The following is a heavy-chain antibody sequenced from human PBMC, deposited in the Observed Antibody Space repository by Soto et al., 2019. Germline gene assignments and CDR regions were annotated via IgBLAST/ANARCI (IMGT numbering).Heavy chain of an antibody. CDR1: GFTFDYYW. CDR2: IHSDGTST. V-gene: IGHV3-74*01. CDR3: ARGERGAFDL. D-gene: IGHD1-1*01. J-gene: IGHJ3*01. Sequence: EVQLVESGGGLVQPGESLRLSCAASGFTFDYYWMHWVRQAPGKGLVWVSRIHSDGTSTTYADSVKGRFTISRDNAKNTLSLQMNSLSAEDTAVYYCARGERGAFDLWGQGTVVTVSS.